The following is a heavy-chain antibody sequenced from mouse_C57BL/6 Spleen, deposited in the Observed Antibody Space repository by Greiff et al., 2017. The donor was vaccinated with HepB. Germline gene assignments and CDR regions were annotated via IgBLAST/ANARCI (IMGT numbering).Heavy chain of an antibody. Sequence: EVQRVESEGGLVQPGSSMKLSCTASGFTFSDYYMAWVRQVPEKGLEWVANINYDGSSTYYLDSLKSRFIISRDNAKNILYLQMSSLKSEDTATYYCARDSELGRFDYWGQGTTLTVSS. CDR3: ARDSELGRFDY. J-gene: IGHJ2*01. CDR1: GFTFSDYY. CDR2: INYDGSST. D-gene: IGHD4-1*01. V-gene: IGHV5-16*01.